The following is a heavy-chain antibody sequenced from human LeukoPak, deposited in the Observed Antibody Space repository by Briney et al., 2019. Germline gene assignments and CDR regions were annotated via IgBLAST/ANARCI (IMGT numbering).Heavy chain of an antibody. J-gene: IGHJ5*02. V-gene: IGHV4-34*01. CDR2: INHSGST. Sequence: SETLSLTCAVYGGSFSGYYWSWIRQPPGKGLEWIWEINHSGSTNYNPSLKSRVTISVDTSKNQFSLKLSSVTAADTAVYYCASGVDNWFDPWGQGTLVTVSS. CDR1: GGSFSGYY. CDR3: ASGVDNWFDP.